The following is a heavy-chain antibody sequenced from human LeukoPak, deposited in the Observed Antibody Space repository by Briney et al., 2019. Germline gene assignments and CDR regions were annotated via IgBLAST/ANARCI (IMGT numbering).Heavy chain of an antibody. Sequence: ASVKVSCKASGYTFTGYCMHWVRQAPGQGLEWMGWINPNSGGTNYAQKFQGRVTMTRDTSISTAYMELSRLRSDDTAVYYCARSRYRYCSSTSCYGPLAYGIDYWGQGTLVTVSS. D-gene: IGHD2-2*01. J-gene: IGHJ4*02. CDR1: GYTFTGYC. CDR2: INPNSGGT. V-gene: IGHV1-2*02. CDR3: ARSRYRYCSSTSCYGPLAYGIDY.